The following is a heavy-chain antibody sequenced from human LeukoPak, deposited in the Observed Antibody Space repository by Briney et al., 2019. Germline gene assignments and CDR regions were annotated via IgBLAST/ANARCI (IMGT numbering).Heavy chain of an antibody. J-gene: IGHJ4*02. CDR3: ARDPPLNWYYFDY. CDR1: GFTFSSYG. V-gene: IGHV3-30*02. Sequence: PGGSLRLSCAASGFTFSSYGMHWVRQAPGKGLEWVAFIRYDGSNKYYADSVKGRFTISRDNAKNSLYLQMNSLRAEDTAVYYCARDPPLNWYYFDYWGQGTLVTVSS. CDR2: IRYDGSNK. D-gene: IGHD1-20*01.